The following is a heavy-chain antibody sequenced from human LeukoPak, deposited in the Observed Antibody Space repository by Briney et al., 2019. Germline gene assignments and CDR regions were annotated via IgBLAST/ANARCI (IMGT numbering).Heavy chain of an antibody. D-gene: IGHD6-6*01. CDR2: IIPIFGTA. CDR1: GGTFSSYA. CDR3: ARDQVAARVIDY. Sequence: GASVKVSCKASGGTFSSYAISWVRQAPGQGLEWMGRIIPIFGTANYAQKFQGRDTITTDESTSTAYMELSSLRSEDTAVYYCARDQVAARVIDYWGQGTLVTVSS. V-gene: IGHV1-69*05. J-gene: IGHJ4*02.